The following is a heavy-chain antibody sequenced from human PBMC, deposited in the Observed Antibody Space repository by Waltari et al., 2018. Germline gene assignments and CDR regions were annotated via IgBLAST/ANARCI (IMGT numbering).Heavy chain of an antibody. V-gene: IGHV3-7*01. CDR1: GFTFGNYW. Sequence: EVQLVESGGGLVQPGGSLRLSCVASGFTFGNYWMAWVRQAPGKGLEWVANMNEDGSEKYYLDAVKGRFTISRDNAKKSVSLQMSSLRAEDTAVYYCSRFDYWGQGTLVTVSS. J-gene: IGHJ4*02. CDR2: MNEDGSEK. CDR3: SRFDY.